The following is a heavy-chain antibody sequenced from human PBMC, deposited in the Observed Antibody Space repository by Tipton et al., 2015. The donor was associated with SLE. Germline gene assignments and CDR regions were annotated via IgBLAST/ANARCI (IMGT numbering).Heavy chain of an antibody. V-gene: IGHV3-30*02. Sequence: SGFTYSGYAMHWVRQAPGKGLEWVAFIRADGSNKDYADSVKGRFTTSRDNSKNTLYLQMNRLRVEDTAVYYCARGPFQRWPPGAYWGQGTLVTVSS. J-gene: IGHJ4*02. D-gene: IGHD6-19*01. CDR3: ARGPFQRWPPGAY. CDR1: GFTYSGYA. CDR2: IRADGSNK.